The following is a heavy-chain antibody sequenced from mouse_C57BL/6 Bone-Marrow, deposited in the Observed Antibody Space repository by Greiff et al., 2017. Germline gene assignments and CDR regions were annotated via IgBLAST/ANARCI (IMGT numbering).Heavy chain of an antibody. CDR1: GYTFTSYR. CDR3: ARELLRSWYFYY. V-gene: IGHV1-64*01. J-gene: IGHJ2*01. D-gene: IGHD1-1*01. CDR2: IHPNSGST. Sequence: QVQLKQPGAELVKPGASVKLSCKASGYTFTSYRMNWVKQRPGQGLEWIGMIHPNSGSTNYNEKFKSKATLTVDTSSSTAYMQLRILTSEDSAVYYCARELLRSWYFYYWGQGTTLTVSS.